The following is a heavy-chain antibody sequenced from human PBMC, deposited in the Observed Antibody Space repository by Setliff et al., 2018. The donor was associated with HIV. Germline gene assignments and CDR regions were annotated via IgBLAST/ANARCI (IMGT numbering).Heavy chain of an antibody. D-gene: IGHD4-17*01. CDR1: GYSISSNDW. CDR3: AKKGNGDYHFDY. Sequence: LSLTCVVSGYSISSNDWWGWIRQSPGKGLEWIGYIYCSGSIYYNASLKSRVTMSVDTFKNQFSLKLSSVTAVDTAVYYCAKKGNGDYHFDYWGQGTLVTVSS. CDR2: IYCSGSI. J-gene: IGHJ4*02. V-gene: IGHV4-28*02.